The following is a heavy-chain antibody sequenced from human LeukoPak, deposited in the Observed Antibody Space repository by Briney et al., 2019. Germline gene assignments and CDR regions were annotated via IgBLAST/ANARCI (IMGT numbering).Heavy chain of an antibody. CDR2: IKSKTDGGTT. CDR1: GFTFSNAW. CDR3: TTDYYVSSGTFDY. Sequence: GGSLRLSCAASGFTFSNAWMSWVRQAPGKGLEWVGRIKSKTDGGTTDYAAPVKGRFTISRDDSKNTLYLQMNSLKTEDTAVYYCTTDYYVSSGTFDYWGQGTLVTVSS. D-gene: IGHD3-22*01. V-gene: IGHV3-15*01. J-gene: IGHJ4*02.